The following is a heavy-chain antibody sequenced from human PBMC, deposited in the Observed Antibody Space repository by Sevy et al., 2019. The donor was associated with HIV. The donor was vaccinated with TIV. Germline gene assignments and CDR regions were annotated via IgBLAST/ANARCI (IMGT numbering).Heavy chain of an antibody. CDR1: GFTFSSYA. Sequence: GGSLRLSCAAFGFTFSSYAMHWVRQAPGKGLEWVAVISYDGSNKYYADSVKGRFTISRDNSKNTLYLQMNSLRAEDTAVYYCARDLIGYCSSTSCYIPNQTYYYYGMDVWGQGTTVTVSS. V-gene: IGHV3-30*04. J-gene: IGHJ6*02. D-gene: IGHD2-2*02. CDR3: ARDLIGYCSSTSCYIPNQTYYYYGMDV. CDR2: ISYDGSNK.